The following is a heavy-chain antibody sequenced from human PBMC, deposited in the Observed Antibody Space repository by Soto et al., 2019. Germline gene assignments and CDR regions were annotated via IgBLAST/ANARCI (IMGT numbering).Heavy chain of an antibody. CDR2: IIPAFGTP. Sequence: QVQLVQSGAEVKETGSSVKVSCKSSGYIFKNYAVTWLRQAPGQGLEWMGGIIPAFGTPDYSQKFRGRVTITADESTSTVDMEVRSLSSEDTAVYYCARHLYDYVWGSYRHWGQGTLVTVSS. CDR1: GYIFKNYA. CDR3: ARHLYDYVWGSYRH. J-gene: IGHJ4*02. D-gene: IGHD3-16*02. V-gene: IGHV1-69*01.